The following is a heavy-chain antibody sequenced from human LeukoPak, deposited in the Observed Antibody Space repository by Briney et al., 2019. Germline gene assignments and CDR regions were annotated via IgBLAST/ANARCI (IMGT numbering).Heavy chain of an antibody. CDR1: VYTFTNYG. CDR2: ISAYNCNT. Sequence: ASVKVSFKTSVYTFTNYGISWVRQPPGLGLEWMGCISAYNCNTNYAQKLQGRVTMTTDTSTSTVYRELRSLRFDDTAVYYCARDQSVRLLQTSSTYFKHVFAIWGQGSMVTVSS. D-gene: IGHD6-13*01. CDR3: ARDQSVRLLQTSSTYFKHVFAI. J-gene: IGHJ3*02. V-gene: IGHV1-18*01.